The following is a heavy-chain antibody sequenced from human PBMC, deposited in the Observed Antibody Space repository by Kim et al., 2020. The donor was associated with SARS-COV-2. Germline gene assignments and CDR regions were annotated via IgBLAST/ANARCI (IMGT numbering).Heavy chain of an antibody. D-gene: IGHD5-18*01. V-gene: IGHV3-7*01. CDR3: ARAPTGGYSYGPVLDYGMDV. J-gene: IGHJ6*02. CDR1: GFTFSSYW. CDR2: IKQDGSEK. Sequence: GGSLRLSCAASGFTFSSYWMSWVRQAPGKGLEWVANIKQDGSEKYYVDSVKGRFTISRDNAKNSLYLQMNSLRAEDTAVYYCARAPTGGYSYGPVLDYGMDVWGQGTTVTVSS.